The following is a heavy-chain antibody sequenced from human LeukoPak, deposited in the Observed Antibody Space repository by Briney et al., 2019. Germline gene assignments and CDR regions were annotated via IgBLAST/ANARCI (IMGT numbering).Heavy chain of an antibody. CDR2: VYYTGST. V-gene: IGHV4-39*01. CDR1: GGSISSDAYY. D-gene: IGHD3-22*01. J-gene: IGHJ5*02. Sequence: PSETLSLTCTVSGGSISSDAYYWAWVRQPPGKGLEWIGIVYYTGSTYYNPSLKSRLIMFVDTSKNQFSLKLSSVTAADTAVYCCATIETDNSGYHWFDPWGQGTLVTVSS. CDR3: ATIETDNSGYHWFDP.